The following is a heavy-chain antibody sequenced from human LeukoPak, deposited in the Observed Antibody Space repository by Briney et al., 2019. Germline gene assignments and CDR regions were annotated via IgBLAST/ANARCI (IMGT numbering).Heavy chain of an antibody. D-gene: IGHD4-17*01. V-gene: IGHV4-39*01. CDR1: GGSISSSSEY. CDR3: ARDYGDYVGDNWFDP. Sequence: PSETLSLTCTVSGGSISSSSEYWGWIRQPPGKGLEWIGCMYYSGSTYYTPSLKSRVTISVDTSKNQFSLKLSSVTAADTAVYYGARDYGDYVGDNWFDPWGQGTLVTVSS. CDR2: MYYSGST. J-gene: IGHJ5*02.